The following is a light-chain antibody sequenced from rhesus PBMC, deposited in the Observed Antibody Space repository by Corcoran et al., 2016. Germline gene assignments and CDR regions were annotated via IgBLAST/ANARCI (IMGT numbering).Light chain of an antibody. CDR2: GAS. J-gene: IGKJ4*01. Sequence: EIVMTQSPGTLSLSPGERATFSCRSSQSVSNSLAWYQQKPGQAPKLLIYGASSRATGIPDRFSGSGSGTEFTLTISSLEPEDVGVYYCQQDYSWPLTFGGGTKVELK. CDR3: QQDYSWPLT. V-gene: IGKV3-42*01. CDR1: QSVSNS.